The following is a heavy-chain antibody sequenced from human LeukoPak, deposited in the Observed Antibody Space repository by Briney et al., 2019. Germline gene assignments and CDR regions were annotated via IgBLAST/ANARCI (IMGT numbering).Heavy chain of an antibody. CDR3: ARGLRSYCGGDCYPPFDY. CDR1: GVTLSNKF. V-gene: IGHV3-53*01. CDR2: NYSGGST. D-gene: IGHD2-21*01. Sequence: GSLRLSFATFGVTLSNKFINWVRPAPGKGLEWGLGNYSGGSTYYADSVKGRFTISRDNSKNTLYLQMNSLRAEDTAVYYCARGLRSYCGGDCYPPFDYWGQGTLVTVSS. J-gene: IGHJ4*02.